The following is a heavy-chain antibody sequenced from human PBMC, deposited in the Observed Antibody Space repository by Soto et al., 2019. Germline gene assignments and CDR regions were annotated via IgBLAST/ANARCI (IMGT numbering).Heavy chain of an antibody. CDR2: ISYDGNNK. CDR3: ARAGCDGGSCYTLVGLRYGMDV. CDR1: GFTFSRYA. V-gene: IGHV3-30-3*01. Sequence: QVQLVESGGGVVQPGRSLRLSCAASGFTFSRYAMYWVRQTPGKGLEWVAVISYDGNNKYYADSVKGRFTISRDNSKNTLYLQMNSLRAEDTAVYYCARAGCDGGSCYTLVGLRYGMDVWGQGTTVTVSS. D-gene: IGHD2-15*01. J-gene: IGHJ6*02.